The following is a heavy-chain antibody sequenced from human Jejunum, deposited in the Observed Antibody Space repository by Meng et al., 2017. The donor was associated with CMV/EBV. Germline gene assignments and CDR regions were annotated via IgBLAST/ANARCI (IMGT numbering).Heavy chain of an antibody. Sequence: ALVTYYRAQVRASAPASLTNFDDYLLHRLRHTPGQGLEWRGLLTSNSGGTSFAQNFPRRVTVTRETSISTVYMELNSVQSYDTAVYYCARSLGWYADYWGPGTLVTVSS. CDR1: LTNFDDYL. J-gene: IGHJ4*02. V-gene: IGHV1-2*06. CDR2: LTSNSGGT. D-gene: IGHD6-19*01. CDR3: ARSLGWYADY.